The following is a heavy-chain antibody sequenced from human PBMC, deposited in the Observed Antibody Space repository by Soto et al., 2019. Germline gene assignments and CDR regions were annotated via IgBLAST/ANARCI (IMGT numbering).Heavy chain of an antibody. CDR3: AKSPAAGTAYYFDF. CDR1: GFTFSSYS. Sequence: GGSLRLSCAASGFTFSSYSMSWVRQAPGKGLEWVSAISGSVGSTYYADSVKVRFTTSRNNSKNTLYLQMNSLRAADTAVYYCAKSPAAGTAYYFDFWGQGTLVTVSS. CDR2: ISGSVGST. J-gene: IGHJ4*02. D-gene: IGHD6-13*01. V-gene: IGHV3-23*01.